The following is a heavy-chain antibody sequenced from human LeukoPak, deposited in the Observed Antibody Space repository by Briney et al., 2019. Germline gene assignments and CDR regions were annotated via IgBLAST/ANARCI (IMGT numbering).Heavy chain of an antibody. D-gene: IGHD3-22*01. CDR1: GGSISSSSYY. CDR3: ARSRRITMIVVFRTPNYFDY. CDR2: INHSGST. V-gene: IGHV4-39*07. Sequence: SETLSLTCTVSGGSISSSSYYWSWIRQPAGKGLEWIGEINHSGSTNYNPSLKSRVTISVDTSKNQFSLKLSSVTAADTAVYYCARSRRITMIVVFRTPNYFDYWGQGTLVTVSS. J-gene: IGHJ4*02.